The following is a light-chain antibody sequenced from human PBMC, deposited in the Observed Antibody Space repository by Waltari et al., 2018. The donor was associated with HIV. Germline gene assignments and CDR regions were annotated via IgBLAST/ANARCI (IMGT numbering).Light chain of an antibody. CDR1: QSVLYRSNSKNF. J-gene: IGKJ4*01. CDR2: WAS. V-gene: IGKV4-1*01. CDR3: QQYYSTPLT. Sequence: DIVMTLSPDSLAVSLGARAPITCPSSQSVLYRSNSKNFLAWYQQKPGQPPKLLIYWASTRESGVPDRFSGSGSGTDFTLTISSLQAEDVAVYYCQQYYSTPLTFGGGTKVEIK.